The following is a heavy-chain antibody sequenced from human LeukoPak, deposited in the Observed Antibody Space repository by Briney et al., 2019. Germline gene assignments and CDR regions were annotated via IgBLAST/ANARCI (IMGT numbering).Heavy chain of an antibody. D-gene: IGHD3-9*01. J-gene: IGHJ4*02. V-gene: IGHV3-48*02. CDR1: GFTFSSYS. CDR3: ASDQRYAFDY. CDR2: IRTSAEGANYA. Sequence: GGSLRLSCAASGFTFSSYSMNWVRQAPGKGLEWVSNIRTSAEGANYAYYADSVKGRVTISRDDAKNTLYLHMNSLRDDDTAVYYCASDQRYAFDYWGQGILVTVSS.